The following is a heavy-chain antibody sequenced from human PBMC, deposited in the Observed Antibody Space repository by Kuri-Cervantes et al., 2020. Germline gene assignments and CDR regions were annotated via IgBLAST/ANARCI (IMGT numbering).Heavy chain of an antibody. D-gene: IGHD2-2*01. Sequence: GGSLRLSCAASGFTFSSYAMSWVRQAPGKGLEWVAVIWYDGSNKYYADSVKGRFTISRDNSKNTLYLQMNSLRAEDTAVYYCARSDIVAVPAAISLDYWGQGTLVTVSS. CDR3: ARSDIVAVPAAISLDY. CDR1: GFTFSSYA. CDR2: IWYDGSNK. V-gene: IGHV3-33*08. J-gene: IGHJ4*02.